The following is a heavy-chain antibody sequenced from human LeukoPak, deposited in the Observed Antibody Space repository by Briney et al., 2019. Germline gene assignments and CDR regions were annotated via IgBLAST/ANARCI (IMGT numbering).Heavy chain of an antibody. J-gene: IGHJ4*02. D-gene: IGHD5-24*01. CDR2: IIPIFGTA. Sequence: GASVKVSCKASGGTFSSYTISWVRQAPGQGLEWMGGIIPIFGTANYAQKFQGRVTITTEESTSTAYMELSSLRSEDTAVYYCAREGDGYNYLDYWGQGTLVTVSS. CDR1: GGTFSSYT. V-gene: IGHV1-69*05. CDR3: AREGDGYNYLDY.